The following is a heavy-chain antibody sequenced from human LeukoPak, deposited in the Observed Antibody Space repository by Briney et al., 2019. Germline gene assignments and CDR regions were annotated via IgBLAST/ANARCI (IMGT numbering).Heavy chain of an antibody. CDR1: GFKFSNYE. Sequence: GGSLRLSCAASGFKFSNYEMNWVRQAPVKGLEWVSHISSSGSTIYHADSGKGRFTISRDNAKNSVYLQMNSLRAEDTAVYYCARDREGQWLDYYYYYGMDVWGKGTTVTVSS. V-gene: IGHV3-48*03. J-gene: IGHJ6*04. D-gene: IGHD6-19*01. CDR2: ISSSGSTI. CDR3: ARDREGQWLDYYYYYGMDV.